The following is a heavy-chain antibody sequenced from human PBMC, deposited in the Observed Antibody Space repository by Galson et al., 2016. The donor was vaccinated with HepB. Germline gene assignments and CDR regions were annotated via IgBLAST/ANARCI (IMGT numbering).Heavy chain of an antibody. V-gene: IGHV3-33*08. D-gene: IGHD3/OR15-3a*01. CDR2: IYSDGRKK. J-gene: IGHJ4*02. CDR1: GFTLSHYG. Sequence: SLRLSCAASGFTLSHYGMHWVRQTPGKGLEWVAGIYSDGRKKSYVDSVKGRFIVSRDVSENTMYLQMNSLRAEDTAVYFCARDMSFYCLDFRGQGTPVTVSS. CDR3: ARDMSFYCLDF.